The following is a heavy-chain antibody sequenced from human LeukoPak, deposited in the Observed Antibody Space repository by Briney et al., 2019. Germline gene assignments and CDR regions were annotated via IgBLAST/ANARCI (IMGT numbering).Heavy chain of an antibody. D-gene: IGHD2-15*01. J-gene: IGHJ5*02. V-gene: IGHV3-74*01. CDR3: ARDPRNVGLAP. CDR1: GFSLSGYW. CDR2: NNGDGSTT. Sequence: GGSLRLSCVASGFSLSGYWMYWVRQAPGKGLMYISRNNGDGSTTNYADVVKGRFTISRDNVKHTLYLQMNSLRVEDTAVYYCARDPRNVGLAPWGQGTLVTVSS.